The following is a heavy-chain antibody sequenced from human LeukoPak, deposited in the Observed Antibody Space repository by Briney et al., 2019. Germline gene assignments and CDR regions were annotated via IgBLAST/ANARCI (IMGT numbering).Heavy chain of an antibody. CDR1: GGSISSSSYY. Sequence: SETLSLTCTVSGGSISSSSYYWGWIRQPPGKGLEWIGSIYYSGSTYYNPSLKSRVTISVDTSKNQFSLKLSSVTAADTAVYYCARGAPGVVPAAIEWFDPWGQGTLVTVSS. CDR2: IYYSGST. D-gene: IGHD2-2*01. V-gene: IGHV4-39*07. CDR3: ARGAPGVVPAAIEWFDP. J-gene: IGHJ5*02.